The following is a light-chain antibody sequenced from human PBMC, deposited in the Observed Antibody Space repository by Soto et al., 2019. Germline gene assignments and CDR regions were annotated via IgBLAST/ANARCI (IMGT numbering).Light chain of an antibody. Sequence: QSALTQPASVSGSPGQSITISCNETSSDIGSYNLVSWYQQHPGKAPKLMIYEGSKRPSGVSNRFSGSKSGNTASLTISGLQAEDEAHYYCSSFAGSGTIFGGGTKLTVL. J-gene: IGLJ2*01. CDR3: SSFAGSGTI. CDR1: SSDIGSYNL. V-gene: IGLV2-23*01. CDR2: EGS.